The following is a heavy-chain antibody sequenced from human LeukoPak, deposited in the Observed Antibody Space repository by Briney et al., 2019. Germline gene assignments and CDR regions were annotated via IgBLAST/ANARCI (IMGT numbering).Heavy chain of an antibody. CDR1: GVSFSGYY. CDR3: ARVPLGILRHPGNAFDI. CDR2: TNNSGST. Sequence: SETLSLTSAVYGVSFSGYYWSWLRQPPGKGREWMGKTNNSGSTNYNPSLKSRVTISVDTSKNQFSLKLSSVTAADTAVYYCARVPLGILRHPGNAFDIWGQGTIVTASS. V-gene: IGHV4-34*01. D-gene: IGHD4-17*01. J-gene: IGHJ3*02.